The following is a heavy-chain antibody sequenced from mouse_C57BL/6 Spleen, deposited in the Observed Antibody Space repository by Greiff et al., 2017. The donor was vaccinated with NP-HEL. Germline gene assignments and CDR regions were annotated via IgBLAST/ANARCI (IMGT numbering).Heavy chain of an antibody. J-gene: IGHJ4*01. CDR2: ISSGSSTI. CDR3: ARNAMDY. V-gene: IGHV5-17*01. Sequence: EVKLMESGGGLVKPGGSLKLSCAASGFTFSDSGMHWVRQAPEKGLEWVAYISSGSSTIYYADTVKGRFTISRDNAKNTLFLQMTSLRSEDTSMYYVARNAMDYWGQGTSVTVAS. CDR1: GFTFSDSG.